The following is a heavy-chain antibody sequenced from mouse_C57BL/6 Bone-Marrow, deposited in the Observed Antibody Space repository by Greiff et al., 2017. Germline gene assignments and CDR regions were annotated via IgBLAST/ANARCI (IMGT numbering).Heavy chain of an antibody. D-gene: IGHD3-1*01. J-gene: IGHJ3*01. CDR3: ARWAPWFAD. CDR2: IDPSDSYT. Sequence: QVQLQQPGAELVMPGASVKLSCKASGYTFTSYWMHWVKQRPGQGLEWIGEIDPSDSYTNYNQKFKGKSTLTVDKSSSTAYMQLSSLTSEDSAVYYCARWAPWFADWGKGTLVTVSA. V-gene: IGHV1-69*01. CDR1: GYTFTSYW.